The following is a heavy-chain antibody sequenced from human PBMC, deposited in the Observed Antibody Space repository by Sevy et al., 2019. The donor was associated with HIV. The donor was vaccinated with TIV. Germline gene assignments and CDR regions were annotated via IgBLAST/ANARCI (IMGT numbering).Heavy chain of an antibody. CDR3: AREAKLGAPLGY. D-gene: IGHD3-16*01. J-gene: IGHJ4*02. CDR2: IYGSGST. Sequence: SETLSLTCTVSGGSISLYYWSWIRQPAGKGLEWIGHIYGSGSTSYNPSLMSRFTMSVDTSQNQISLKLTSVTAADTAVYYCAREAKLGAPLGYWGQGTLVTVSS. CDR1: GGSISLYY. V-gene: IGHV4-4*07.